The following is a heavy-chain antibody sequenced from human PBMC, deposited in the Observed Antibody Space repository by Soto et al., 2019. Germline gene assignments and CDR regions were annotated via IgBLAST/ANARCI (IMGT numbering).Heavy chain of an antibody. CDR1: GFSLSTSGMC. Sequence: SGPTLVNPTQTLTLTCPFSGFSLSTSGMCVSWIRQPPGKALEWLARIDWDDDKYYSTSLKTRLTISKDTSKNQVVLTMTNMDPVDTATYYCARIRFDWLSVDYWGQGTLVTVSS. J-gene: IGHJ4*02. D-gene: IGHD3-9*01. CDR2: IDWDDDK. V-gene: IGHV2-70*11. CDR3: ARIRFDWLSVDY.